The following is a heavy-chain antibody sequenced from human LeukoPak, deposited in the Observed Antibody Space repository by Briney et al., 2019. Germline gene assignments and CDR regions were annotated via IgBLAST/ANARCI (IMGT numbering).Heavy chain of an antibody. V-gene: IGHV4-34*01. D-gene: IGHD4-17*01. CDR2: INHAGSI. CDR1: GGSFSDYY. CDR3: ARGRVVGDYVIDY. J-gene: IGHJ4*02. Sequence: SDTLSLTCAVYGGSFSDYYWTWIRQPPGKGLEWIGEINHAGSINQKPSLKSRVTMSVDTSKNQFSLKVNSMTAADTALYYFARGRVVGDYVIDYWGQGTLVTVSS.